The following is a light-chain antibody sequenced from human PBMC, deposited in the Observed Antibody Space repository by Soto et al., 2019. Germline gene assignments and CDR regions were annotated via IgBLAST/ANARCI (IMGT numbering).Light chain of an antibody. CDR3: QQYNSYTWT. V-gene: IGKV4-1*01. Sequence: DIVMTQSPDSLAVSLGERATINCKSSQSVLYSSNNKNYLAWYQQKPGQAPRLLIYGASSRATGIPGRFSGSGSGTEFTLTISSLQPDDFATYYCQQYNSYTWTFGQGTKVDIK. CDR1: QSVLYSSNNKNY. CDR2: GAS. J-gene: IGKJ1*01.